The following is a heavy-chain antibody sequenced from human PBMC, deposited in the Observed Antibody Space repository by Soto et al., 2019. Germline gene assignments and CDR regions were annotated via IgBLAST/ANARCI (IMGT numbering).Heavy chain of an antibody. CDR1: GYTFTSYG. J-gene: IGHJ3*02. D-gene: IGHD3-22*01. V-gene: IGHV1-18*01. CDR2: ISAYNGNT. CDR3: ARDRKAMVVVAPDAFDI. Sequence: SVKVSCKASGYTFTSYGISWVRQAPGQGLEWMGWISAYNGNTNYAQKLQGRVTMTTDTSTSTAYMELRSLRSDDTAVYYCARDRKAMVVVAPDAFDIWGQGTMVTVSS.